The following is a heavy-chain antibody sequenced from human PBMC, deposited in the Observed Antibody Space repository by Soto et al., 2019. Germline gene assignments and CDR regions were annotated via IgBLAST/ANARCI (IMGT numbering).Heavy chain of an antibody. CDR1: GFTFSDYY. V-gene: IGHV3-11*01. J-gene: IGHJ4*02. Sequence: QVQLVESGGGLIKTSESLRIACAASGFTFSDYYMSWVRQAPGKGLEWVSYISSSGNTIYYADSVKGRFTISRDNAKNSVYLQMNSLRAEDTALYFCAKMSSENYCDPVFSWGQGTLVTVSS. D-gene: IGHD3-22*01. CDR2: ISSSGNTI. CDR3: AKMSSENYCDPVFS.